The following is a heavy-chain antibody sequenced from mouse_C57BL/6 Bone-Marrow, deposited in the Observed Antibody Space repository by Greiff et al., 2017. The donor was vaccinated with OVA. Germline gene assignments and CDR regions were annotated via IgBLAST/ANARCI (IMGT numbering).Heavy chain of an antibody. V-gene: IGHV1-59*01. CDR3: ARRGTTVVARAMDY. CDR2: IDPSDSYT. J-gene: IGHJ4*01. Sequence: QVQLQQPGAELVRPGTSVKLSCKASGYTFTSYWMHWVKQRPGQGLEWIGVIDPSDSYTNYNQKFKGKATVTVDTSSSTAYMQLSSLTSEDSAVYYCARRGTTVVARAMDYWGQGTSVTVSS. D-gene: IGHD1-1*01. CDR1: GYTFTSYW.